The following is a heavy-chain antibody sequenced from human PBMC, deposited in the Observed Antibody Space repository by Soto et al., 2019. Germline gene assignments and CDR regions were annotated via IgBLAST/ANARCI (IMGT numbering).Heavy chain of an antibody. V-gene: IGHV4-39*01. CDR1: GGYIRSSSYY. CDR2: IYYSGST. J-gene: IGHJ4*02. D-gene: IGHD3-10*01. CDR3: ARSRELLWFGEPTRPIDY. Sequence: SETLSLTSPVSGGYIRSSSYYWGWIRQPPGKGLEWIGSIYYSGSTYYNPSLKSRVTISVDTSKNQFSLKLSSVTAADTAVYYCARSRELLWFGEPTRPIDYWGQGTLVTVSS.